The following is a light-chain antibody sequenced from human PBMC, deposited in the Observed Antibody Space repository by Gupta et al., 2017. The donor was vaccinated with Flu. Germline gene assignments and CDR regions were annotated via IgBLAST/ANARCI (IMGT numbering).Light chain of an antibody. CDR1: QSVSTW. CDR3: RQYDSYPRT. V-gene: IGKV1-5*03. J-gene: IGKJ1*01. Sequence: DIQMTQSPSSLSASLGDRVTITCRASQSVSTWLAWYQQKPGKAPKLLIYRASSLEGGIPSRFGGSGSGTEFTLTISSLQPDDFATYYCRQYDSYPRTFGQGTKVEIK. CDR2: RAS.